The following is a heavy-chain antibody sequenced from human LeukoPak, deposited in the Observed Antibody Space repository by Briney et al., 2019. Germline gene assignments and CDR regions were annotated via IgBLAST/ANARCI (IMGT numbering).Heavy chain of an antibody. V-gene: IGHV3-7*01. CDR1: GSTFSSYW. Sequence: PGGSLRLSCATSGSTFSSYWMSWVRQAPGKGLEWVANIKQDGSEQYYADSVRGRFTISRDNAKNSLYLQMNSLRAEDTAVYYRARAMRSGSSVPPCHDYAMDVWGQGTTVTVSS. J-gene: IGHJ6*02. CDR2: IKQDGSEQ. CDR3: ARAMRSGSSVPPCHDYAMDV. D-gene: IGHD6-13*01.